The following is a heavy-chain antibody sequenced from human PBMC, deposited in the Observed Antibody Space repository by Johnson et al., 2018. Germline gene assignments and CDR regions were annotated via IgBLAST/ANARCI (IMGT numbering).Heavy chain of an antibody. CDR3: TTDYSYYYDSSGYLTAFDI. CDR1: GFTFDDYA. D-gene: IGHD3-22*01. CDR2: ISWNSGSI. Sequence: VQLQESGGGLVQPGRSLRLSCAASGFTFDDYAMHWVRQAPGKGLEWVSGISWNSGSIGYADSVKGRFIISRDNSKNKLYLQMNSLKTEDKAVDYCTTDYSYYYDSSGYLTAFDIWGQGTMVTVSS. V-gene: IGHV3-9*01. J-gene: IGHJ3*02.